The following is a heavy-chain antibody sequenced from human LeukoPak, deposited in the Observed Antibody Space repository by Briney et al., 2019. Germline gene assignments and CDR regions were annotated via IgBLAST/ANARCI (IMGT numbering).Heavy chain of an antibody. CDR2: ISGSGGST. Sequence: GGSLRLSCAASGFTFSSYAMSWVRQAPGKGLEWVSAISGSGGSTYYADSVKGRFTISRDNSKNTLYLQMNSLRAEDTAVYYCAKIVRVAKIRGYSSSPYGEYWGQGTLITGSS. CDR3: AKIVRVAKIRGYSSSPYGEY. D-gene: IGHD6-13*01. CDR1: GFTFSSYA. J-gene: IGHJ4*02. V-gene: IGHV3-23*01.